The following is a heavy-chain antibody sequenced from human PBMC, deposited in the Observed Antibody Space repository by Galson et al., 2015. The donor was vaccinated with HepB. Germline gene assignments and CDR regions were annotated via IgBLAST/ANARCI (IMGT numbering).Heavy chain of an antibody. V-gene: IGHV4-31*03. CDR1: DDSISSGGYY. Sequence: TLSLTCTVSDDSISSGGYYWTWFRQHPGKGLEWIGYVCRSGFAYYNPSLKSRVAMSVDTSENQFSLKLRSVTASDTAIYYCARDLTCSGGCGFNRYFDLWGRGTLVTVSS. CDR2: VCRSGFA. D-gene: IGHD2-15*01. CDR3: ARDLTCSGGCGFNRYFDL. J-gene: IGHJ2*01.